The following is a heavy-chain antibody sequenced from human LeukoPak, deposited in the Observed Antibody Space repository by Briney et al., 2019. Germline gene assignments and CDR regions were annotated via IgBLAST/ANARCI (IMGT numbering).Heavy chain of an antibody. CDR3: AKRGGWLDYYYGMDV. J-gene: IGHJ6*02. CDR1: GLTFSSHW. Sequence: PGGSLRLSYAASGLTFSSHWMHWVRQAPGKGLVWVSRITNDGSSTTYADSVKGRFTISGDNSKNTLYLQMNSLRAEDTAVYYCAKRGGWLDYYYGMDVWGQGTTVTVSS. V-gene: IGHV3-74*01. D-gene: IGHD3-10*01. CDR2: ITNDGSST.